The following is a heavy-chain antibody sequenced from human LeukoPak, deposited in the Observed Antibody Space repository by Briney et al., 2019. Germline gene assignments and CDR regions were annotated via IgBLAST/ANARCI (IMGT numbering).Heavy chain of an antibody. Sequence: PSETLSPTCSVSGDSVTTYYWSWIRQPAGKGLEWIGRIYISGRTNYNPSLESRVTLSLDTSKNQFSLKLRSVTAADTAVYYCAKGPYTNFFDSWGHGTLVTVSS. D-gene: IGHD4-11*01. CDR2: IYISGRT. J-gene: IGHJ4*01. V-gene: IGHV4-4*07. CDR3: AKGPYTNFFDS. CDR1: GDSVTTYY.